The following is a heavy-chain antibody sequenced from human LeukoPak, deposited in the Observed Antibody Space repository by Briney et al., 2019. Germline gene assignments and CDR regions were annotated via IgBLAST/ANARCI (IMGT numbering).Heavy chain of an antibody. Sequence: GGSLRLSCAASGFSVGDNYLNWVRQAPGKGPEWVSIIYAGGNTYYADSVKGRFTISRDHSENTLYLQMESLRAEDTAVYFCAKYILRGNKYYYAMDVWGQGTTVTVS. J-gene: IGHJ6*02. V-gene: IGHV3-66*01. D-gene: IGHD3-10*01. CDR2: IYAGGNT. CDR1: GFSVGDNY. CDR3: AKYILRGNKYYYAMDV.